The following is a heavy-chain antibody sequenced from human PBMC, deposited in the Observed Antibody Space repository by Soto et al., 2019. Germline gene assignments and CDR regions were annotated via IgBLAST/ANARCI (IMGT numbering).Heavy chain of an antibody. D-gene: IGHD2-15*01. CDR1: GFTFSSYA. Sequence: QVQLVESGGGVVQPGRSLRLSCAASGFTFSSYAMHWVRQAPGKGLEWVAVISYDGSNKYYADYVKGRFTISRDNSKKTLYLQMISLRAENPAVYYWARAGYCSGGSCYALYWFDPWGQGTLVTVSS. CDR2: ISYDGSNK. CDR3: ARAGYCSGGSCYALYWFDP. J-gene: IGHJ5*02. V-gene: IGHV3-30-3*01.